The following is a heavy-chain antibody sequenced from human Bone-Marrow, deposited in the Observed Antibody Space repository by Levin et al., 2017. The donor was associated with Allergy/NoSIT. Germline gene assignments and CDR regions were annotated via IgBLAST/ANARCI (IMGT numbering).Heavy chain of an antibody. D-gene: IGHD3-22*01. CDR2: ITSSGDGT. V-gene: IGHV3-48*02. CDR1: GFTFRHYT. Sequence: GESLKISCAASGFTFRHYTMNWVRQAPGKGLEWVSCITSSGDGTYYADSVKGRFTISRDNAKNSLYLQLNRLGDEDTAMYYCASDPARGYYDSSGYSGDHWGQGTLVTVSS. CDR3: ASDPARGYYDSSGYSGDH. J-gene: IGHJ4*02.